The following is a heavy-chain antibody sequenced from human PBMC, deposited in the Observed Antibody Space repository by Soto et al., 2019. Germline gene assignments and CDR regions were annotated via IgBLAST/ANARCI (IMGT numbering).Heavy chain of an antibody. D-gene: IGHD2-2*01. CDR3: ARLPFSSYYGMGV. V-gene: IGHV4-34*01. J-gene: IGHJ6*02. Sequence: SETLSLTCAVYGGSFSGYYWSWIRQPPGKGLEWIGEINHSGSTNCNPSLKSRVTISVDTSKNQFSLKLSSVTAADTAVYYCARLPFSSYYGMGVWGQGTTVTVSS. CDR2: INHSGST. CDR1: GGSFSGYY.